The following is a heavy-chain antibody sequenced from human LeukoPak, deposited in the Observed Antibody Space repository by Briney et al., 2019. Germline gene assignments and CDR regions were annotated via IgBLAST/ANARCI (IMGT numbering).Heavy chain of an antibody. J-gene: IGHJ4*02. Sequence: HAGGSLRLSCAASGFTFSIYAMNWVRQAPGKGLEWVSYINDDSSDIHYAGSVSGRFTISRAEARKTCNRQLSSLRVEDTAVYYCARDTFQPGLIDSWGQGTLVTVSS. CDR3: ARDTFQPGLIDS. CDR2: INDDSSDI. D-gene: IGHD2-2*01. V-gene: IGHV3-48*01. CDR1: GFTFSIYA.